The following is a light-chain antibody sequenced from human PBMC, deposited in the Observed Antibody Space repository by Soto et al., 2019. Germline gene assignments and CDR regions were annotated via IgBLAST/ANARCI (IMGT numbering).Light chain of an antibody. CDR3: SSYTSSSTLYV. CDR1: SSGDGSYTY. CDR2: EVN. J-gene: IGLJ1*01. V-gene: IGLV2-14*01. Sequence: QSALTKPASVSGAPRQSSTIACTGGSSGDGSYTYVSWYQQHPGKAPKLMRYEVNNRPSGVSNRFSGSKSGNTASLTISGLQAEDEADYYCSSYTSSSTLYVFGTGTKVTVL.